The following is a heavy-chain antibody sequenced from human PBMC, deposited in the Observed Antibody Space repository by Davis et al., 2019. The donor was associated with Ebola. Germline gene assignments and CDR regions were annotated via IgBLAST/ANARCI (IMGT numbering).Heavy chain of an antibody. J-gene: IGHJ4*01. Sequence: GESLKISCAASGFTFSSYWMSWVRQAPGKGLEWLANIMKDGSQQYYVDSVKGRFTISRDNAKSSLYLQMSGLRAEDTAIYYCARDPTLTSGDNPEYWGHGTLVTVSS. CDR2: IMKDGSQQ. CDR3: ARDPTLTSGDNPEY. V-gene: IGHV3-7*03. D-gene: IGHD4-17*01. CDR1: GFTFSSYW.